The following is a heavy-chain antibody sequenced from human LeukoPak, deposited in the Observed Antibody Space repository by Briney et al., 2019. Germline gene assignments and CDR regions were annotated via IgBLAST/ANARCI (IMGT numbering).Heavy chain of an antibody. J-gene: IGHJ4*02. D-gene: IGHD6-19*01. Sequence: GASVKVSCKASGYTFTSYAMHWVRQAPGQGLEWMGWISAYNGNTNYAQKLQGRVTMTTDTSTSTAYMELRSLRSDDTAVYYCARDHLAVRGDYWGQGTLVTVSS. CDR2: ISAYNGNT. CDR3: ARDHLAVRGDY. CDR1: GYTFTSYA. V-gene: IGHV1-18*01.